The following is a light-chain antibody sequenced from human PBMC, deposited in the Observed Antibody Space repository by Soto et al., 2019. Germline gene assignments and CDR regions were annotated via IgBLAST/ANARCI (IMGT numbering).Light chain of an antibody. Sequence: IVLMQSPGTLSLSPGEGASVSCRASQSLNSGYLAWYQQRPGQAPRLLIYGASSRATGIPDRFSGSRSGTNFTLTISRLEPEDFAVYFCQQYGSAPYTFGQGTKLETK. J-gene: IGKJ2*01. CDR1: QSLNSGY. CDR3: QQYGSAPYT. V-gene: IGKV3-20*01. CDR2: GAS.